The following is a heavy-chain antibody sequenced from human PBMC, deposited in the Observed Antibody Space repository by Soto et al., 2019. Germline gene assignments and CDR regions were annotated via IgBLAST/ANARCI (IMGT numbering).Heavy chain of an antibody. CDR1: GFTFSTYA. CDR3: ARMYSSSCDY. J-gene: IGHJ4*02. CDR2: ITGSGDRT. D-gene: IGHD6-13*01. V-gene: IGHV3-23*01. Sequence: EVQLLESGGDLVQPGGSLRLSCAASGFTFSTYAMRWVRQAPGKGLEWVSSITGSGDRTYYADSVKGRFTISRDNSQSTLHLQTNSLRAEDTAVYYCARMYSSSCDYWGQGTVVTVSS.